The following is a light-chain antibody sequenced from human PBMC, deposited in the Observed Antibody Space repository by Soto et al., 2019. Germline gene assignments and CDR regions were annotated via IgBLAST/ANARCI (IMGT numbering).Light chain of an antibody. Sequence: SGCPGQSITISCTGTSSDVGGYNYVSWYQQHPGKAPKLMIYDVSNRPSGVSNRFSGSKSGNTASLTISGLQAEDEADNNCSSYTSNXTLYYIFGTGTRSPS. CDR2: DVS. J-gene: IGLJ1*01. CDR1: SSDVGGYNY. CDR3: SSYTSNXTLYYI. V-gene: IGLV2-14*04.